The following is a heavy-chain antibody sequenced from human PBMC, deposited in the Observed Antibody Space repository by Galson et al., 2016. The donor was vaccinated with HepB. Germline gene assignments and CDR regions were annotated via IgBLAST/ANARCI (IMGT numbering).Heavy chain of an antibody. Sequence: SLRLSCAASGFSFSSYGMHWVRQAPGKGLEWVAVISFDGRKEYYADSVKGRFTISRDNSKTTLYLHMNSLRAEDTSVYYCAKDRQLLFFGELLYWGQGTLVTVSS. CDR3: AKDRQLLFFGELLY. CDR1: GFSFSSYG. D-gene: IGHD3-10*01. J-gene: IGHJ4*02. V-gene: IGHV3-30*18. CDR2: ISFDGRKE.